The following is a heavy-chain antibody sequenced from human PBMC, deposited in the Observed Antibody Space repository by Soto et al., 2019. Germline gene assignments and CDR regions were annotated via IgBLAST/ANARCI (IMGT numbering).Heavy chain of an antibody. D-gene: IGHD1-26*01. CDR3: AVLRLVSGHGSYYYGLEV. V-gene: IGHV1-24*01. Sequence: QVHLVQSGAEVKKPGASVKVSCKVSGYTLTGLSMHWVRQAPGEGLEWMGGFDPEDGETSYAQQLQGSFTMTEETSTDSAYMELSSLRSVDTAVYYGAVLRLVSGHGSYYYGLEVWGRGTTVAVSS. CDR1: GYTLTGLS. CDR2: FDPEDGET. J-gene: IGHJ6*01.